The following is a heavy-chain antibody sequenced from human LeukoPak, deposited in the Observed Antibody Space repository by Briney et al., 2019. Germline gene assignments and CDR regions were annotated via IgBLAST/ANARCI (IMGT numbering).Heavy chain of an antibody. CDR2: INHSGST. CDR3: ARLREYYYDSSGYYHLDY. J-gene: IGHJ4*02. D-gene: IGHD3-22*01. V-gene: IGHV4-34*01. CDR1: GGSISSYY. Sequence: SETLSLTCTVSGGSISSYYWSWIRQPPGKGLEWIGEINHSGSTNYNPSLKSRVAISVDTFKNQFSLKLSSVTAADTAVYYCARLREYYYDSSGYYHLDYWGQGTLVTVSS.